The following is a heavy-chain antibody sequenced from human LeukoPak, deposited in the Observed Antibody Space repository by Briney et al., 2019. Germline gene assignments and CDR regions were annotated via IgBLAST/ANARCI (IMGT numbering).Heavy chain of an antibody. CDR1: GFTFSSYG. CDR2: ISGSGGST. CDR3: AKDLRGRYFDWSPFDY. D-gene: IGHD3-9*01. J-gene: IGHJ4*02. V-gene: IGHV3-23*01. Sequence: PGGSLRLSCAASGFTFSSYGMSWVRQAPGKGLEWVSAISGSGGSTYYADPVKGRFTISRDNSKNTLYLQMNSLRAEDTAVYYCAKDLRGRYFDWSPFDYWGQGTLVTVSS.